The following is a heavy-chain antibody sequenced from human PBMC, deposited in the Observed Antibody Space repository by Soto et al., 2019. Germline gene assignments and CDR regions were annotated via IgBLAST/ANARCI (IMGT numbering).Heavy chain of an antibody. J-gene: IGHJ4*02. Sequence: QVQLVQSGAEVKKPGASVKVSCKASGYTFTGYYMHWVRQAPGQGLEWMGWINPNSGGTNYAQKFQGWVTMTRDTYLSTAYMELSRLRSDDTAVYYCARGNGGFLEWLLIDYWGQGTLVTVSS. CDR1: GYTFTGYY. D-gene: IGHD3-3*01. V-gene: IGHV1-2*04. CDR2: INPNSGGT. CDR3: ARGNGGFLEWLLIDY.